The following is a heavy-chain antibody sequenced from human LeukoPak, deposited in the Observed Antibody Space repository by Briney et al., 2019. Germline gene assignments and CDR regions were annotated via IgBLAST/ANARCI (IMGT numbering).Heavy chain of an antibody. CDR2: IYYSGNT. CDR1: GGSVSSDNYY. J-gene: IGHJ3*01. V-gene: IGHV4-61*01. Sequence: KPSETLSLTCTVSGGSVSSDNYYWNWIRQPPGTGLEWIGCIYYSGNTNYNPSLKSRFTVSVDTSKNQFSLKLTSVIAADTAVYYCARQDGGPGAFDVWGRGTMVTVSS. CDR3: ARQDGGPGAFDV. D-gene: IGHD1-14*01.